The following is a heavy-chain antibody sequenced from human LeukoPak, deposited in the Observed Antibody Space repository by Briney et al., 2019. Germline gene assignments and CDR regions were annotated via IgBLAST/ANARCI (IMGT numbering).Heavy chain of an antibody. CDR2: ISSTSVST. Sequence: GGSLRLSCAASGFIFNDYYMSWIRQAPGKGLEWVSYISSTSVSTSYADSVKGRFTISRDNSKNTLYLQMNSLRAEDTAVYYCARRIQLWSRPFDYWGQGTLVTVSS. CDR3: ARRIQLWSRPFDY. CDR1: GFIFNDYY. D-gene: IGHD5-18*01. J-gene: IGHJ4*02. V-gene: IGHV3-11*03.